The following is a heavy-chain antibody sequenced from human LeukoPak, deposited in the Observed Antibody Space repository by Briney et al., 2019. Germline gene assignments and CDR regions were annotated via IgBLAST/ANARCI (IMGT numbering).Heavy chain of an antibody. J-gene: IGHJ4*02. CDR2: IRYDGSNK. CDR1: GFTFSSYG. D-gene: IGHD6-13*01. V-gene: IGHV3-30*02. Sequence: PGGSLRLSCAASGFTFSSYGMHWVRQAPGKGLEWVAFIRYDGSNKYYADSVKGRFTISRDNSKNTLYLQMNSLRAEDTAVYYCAKDHSRSSWYVDYWGQGTLVTVSS. CDR3: AKDHSRSSWYVDY.